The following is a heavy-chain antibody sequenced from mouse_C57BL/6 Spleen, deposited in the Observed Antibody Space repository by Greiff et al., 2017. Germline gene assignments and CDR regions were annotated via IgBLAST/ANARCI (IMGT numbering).Heavy chain of an antibody. CDR2: IDPSDSDT. J-gene: IGHJ2*01. CDR3: ARGGFITTVVAYYFDD. V-gene: IGHV1-69*01. Sequence: QVQLQQPGAELVMPGASVKLSCKASGYTFTSYWMHWVKQRPGQGLEWIGEIDPSDSDTNYNQKFKGKSTLTVYKSSSTAYMQLSSLTSEDSAVYYCARGGFITTVVAYYFDDWGQGTTLTVSS. CDR1: GYTFTSYW. D-gene: IGHD1-1*01.